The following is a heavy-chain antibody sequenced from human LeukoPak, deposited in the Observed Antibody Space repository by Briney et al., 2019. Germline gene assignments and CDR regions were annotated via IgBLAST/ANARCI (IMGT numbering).Heavy chain of an antibody. V-gene: IGHV1-3*01. J-gene: IGHJ4*02. CDR2: IYGGNGNT. D-gene: IGHD2-21*02. CDR3: ARGWGGDCYHVH. Sequence: ASVKVSCKASGYSFTSYAMHWVRQAPGQRLEWMGWIYGGNGNTKYSQKFQGRVSITRDTSASTVYMELSSLGSEDTAVYYCARGWGGDCYHVHWGQGTLVTVSS. CDR1: GYSFTSYA.